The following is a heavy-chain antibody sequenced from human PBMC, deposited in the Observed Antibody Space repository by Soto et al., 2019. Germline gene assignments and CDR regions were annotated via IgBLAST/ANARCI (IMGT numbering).Heavy chain of an antibody. Sequence: GASVKVSCKVSGYTLTELSMHWVRQAPGKGLEWMGGFDPEDGETVYAQKFQGRVTMTEDTSTDTAYMELSSLRSEDTAVYYCATLGGMVRGVITLIDAFDIWGQGTMVTVSS. CDR1: GYTLTELS. D-gene: IGHD3-10*01. J-gene: IGHJ3*02. V-gene: IGHV1-24*01. CDR3: ATLGGMVRGVITLIDAFDI. CDR2: FDPEDGET.